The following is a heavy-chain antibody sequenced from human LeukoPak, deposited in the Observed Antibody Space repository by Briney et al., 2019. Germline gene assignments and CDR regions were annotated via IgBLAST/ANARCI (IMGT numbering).Heavy chain of an antibody. V-gene: IGHV5-51*01. CDR1: GYSFTSYW. Sequence: GESLKISCKGSGYSFTSYWIGWVRQMPGKGLEWMGIIYPGDSDTRYSPSSQGQVTISADKSISTAYLQWSSLKASDTAMYYCATQGLYYGSGSYYYGHDYWGQGTLVTVSS. CDR2: IYPGDSDT. CDR3: ATQGLYYGSGSYYYGHDY. D-gene: IGHD3-10*01. J-gene: IGHJ4*02.